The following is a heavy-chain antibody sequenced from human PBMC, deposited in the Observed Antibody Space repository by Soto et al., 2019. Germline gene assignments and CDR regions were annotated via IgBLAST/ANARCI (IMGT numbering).Heavy chain of an antibody. V-gene: IGHV3-23*01. CDR3: AKSKDSTIFGVVIYYFDY. CDR2: LSGTGGTT. CDR1: GFTFSSLG. Sequence: LRLSCAASGFTFSSLGMNWVRQAPGKGLEWVSGLSGTGGTTYYADSVKGRFTISRDNSKNMLFLQMNSLRAEDTAVYYCAKSKDSTIFGVVIYYFDYWGQGTLVTVSS. D-gene: IGHD3-3*01. J-gene: IGHJ4*02.